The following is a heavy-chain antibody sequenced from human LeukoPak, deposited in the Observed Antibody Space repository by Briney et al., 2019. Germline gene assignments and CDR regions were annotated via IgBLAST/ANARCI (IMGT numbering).Heavy chain of an antibody. CDR1: GASVSSYY. J-gene: IGHJ5*02. CDR3: ARGYDFWSGYYGS. D-gene: IGHD3-3*01. CDR2: IYHSGST. V-gene: IGHV4-59*02. Sequence: PSETLSLTCTVSGASVSSYYWSWIRQPPGKGLEWIGYIYHSGSTYYNPSLKSRVTISVDRSKNQFSLKLSSVTAADTAVYYCARGYDFWSGYYGSWGQGTLVTVSS.